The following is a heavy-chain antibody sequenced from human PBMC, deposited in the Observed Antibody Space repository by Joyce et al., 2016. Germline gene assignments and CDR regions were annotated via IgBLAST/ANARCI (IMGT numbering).Heavy chain of an antibody. V-gene: IGHV3-21*01. J-gene: IGHJ4*02. CDR1: GFTFSSYS. CDR2: LSSSSSYI. Sequence: EVQLVESGGGLVKLGGSLRLSCAASGFTFSSYSMSWVRQARWKGLDWVSSLSSSSSYIKYTDSVKGRFTISRDNAKNSLYLQMNSLRVEDTAVYYCARSSYTNGIFDYWGQGTLVTVSS. CDR3: ARSSYTNGIFDY. D-gene: IGHD2-8*01.